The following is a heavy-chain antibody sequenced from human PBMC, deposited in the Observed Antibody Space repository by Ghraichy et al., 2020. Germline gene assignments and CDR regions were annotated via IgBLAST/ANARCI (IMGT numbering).Heavy chain of an antibody. Sequence: GESLNISCKGSGYSFTSYWIGWVRQMPGKGLEWMGIIYPGDSDTRYSPSFQGQVTISADKSISTAYLQWSSLKASDTAMYYCARRNRWSSRDNWFDPWGQGTLVTVSS. CDR1: GYSFTSYW. CDR3: ARRNRWSSRDNWFDP. V-gene: IGHV5-51*01. J-gene: IGHJ5*02. D-gene: IGHD4-23*01. CDR2: IYPGDSDT.